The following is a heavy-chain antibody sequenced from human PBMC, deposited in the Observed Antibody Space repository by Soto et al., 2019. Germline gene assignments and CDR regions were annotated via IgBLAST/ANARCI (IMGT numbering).Heavy chain of an antibody. CDR1: GFTFSSYA. J-gene: IGHJ4*02. Sequence: EVQLLESGGGLVQPGGSLRLSCAASGFTFSSYAMSWVRQAPGKGLEWVSAISGSGGSTYYADSVKGRFTISRDNSKNTLYLQMNSLRAEDTAVYYCAKERESGYYDSSGLFHYWGQGTLVTVSS. D-gene: IGHD3-22*01. V-gene: IGHV3-23*01. CDR3: AKERESGYYDSSGLFHY. CDR2: ISGSGGST.